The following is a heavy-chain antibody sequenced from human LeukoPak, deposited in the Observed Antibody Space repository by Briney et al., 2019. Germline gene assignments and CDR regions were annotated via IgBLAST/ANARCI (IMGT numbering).Heavy chain of an antibody. CDR2: IYYSGST. CDR3: ARAPPSAAGYYYGMDV. Sequence: KPSETLSFTCTVSGGLISSYYWSWIRQPPGKGLEWIGYIYYSGSTKYNPSLKSRVTISVDTSKNQFSLKLTSVTAADTAEYYCARAPPSAAGYYYGMDVWGQGTTVTVSS. J-gene: IGHJ6*02. V-gene: IGHV4-59*01. D-gene: IGHD6-13*01. CDR1: GGLISSYY.